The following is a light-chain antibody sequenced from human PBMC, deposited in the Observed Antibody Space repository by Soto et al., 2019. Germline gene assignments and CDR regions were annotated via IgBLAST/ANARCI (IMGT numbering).Light chain of an antibody. Sequence: EIVMTRSPATLSVSPGERATLSCRASQSVSSNLAWYQQKPGQAPRLLIYGASTRATGIPARFSGSGSGTEVTPTISRLQSEDFAVYYCQQYNNWWTFGQGTKVDIK. CDR3: QQYNNWWT. CDR1: QSVSSN. J-gene: IGKJ1*01. CDR2: GAS. V-gene: IGKV3-15*01.